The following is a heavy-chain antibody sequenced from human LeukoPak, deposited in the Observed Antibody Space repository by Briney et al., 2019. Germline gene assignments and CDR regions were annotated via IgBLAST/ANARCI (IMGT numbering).Heavy chain of an antibody. CDR3: AKDSSSGYYFYYFDY. V-gene: IGHV3-9*01. CDR1: GFTFDDYA. CDR2: ISWNSGSI. D-gene: IGHD3-22*01. J-gene: IGHJ4*02. Sequence: PGGSLRLSCAASGFTFDDYAMHWVRQAPGKGLEWVSGISWNSGSIGYADSVKGRFTISRDNAKNSLYLQMNSLRAEDTALYYCAKDSSSGYYFYYFDYWGQGTLVTVSS.